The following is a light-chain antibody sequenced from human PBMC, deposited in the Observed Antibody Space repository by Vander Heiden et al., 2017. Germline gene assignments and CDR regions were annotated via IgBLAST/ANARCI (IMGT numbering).Light chain of an antibody. CDR1: QDIRNS. J-gene: IGKJ3*01. CDR2: TTS. V-gene: IGKV1-27*01. CDR3: QKYNNAPHT. Sequence: DSQMTQSPSSLSASVGDRVTITCRASQDIRNSLAWFQQRPGKVPKLLIHTTSTLQSGVPSRFSGSGSGTDFTLTISSLQPEDVATYYCQKYNNAPHTFGHGTRVDLK.